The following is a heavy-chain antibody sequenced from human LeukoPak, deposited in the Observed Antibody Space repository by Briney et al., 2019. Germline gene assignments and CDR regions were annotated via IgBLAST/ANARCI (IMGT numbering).Heavy chain of an antibody. CDR1: GGSFSGYY. CDR2: INHSGST. Sequence: SETLSLTCAVYGGSFSGYYWSWIRQPPGKGLEWIGEINHSGSTNYNPSLKSRVTISVDTSKNQFSLRLSSVTAADTAVYYCARGPPYCSGXSCYSLEDYWGQGTLVTVSS. J-gene: IGHJ4*02. D-gene: IGHD2-15*01. V-gene: IGHV4-34*01. CDR3: ARGPPYCSGXSCYSLEDY.